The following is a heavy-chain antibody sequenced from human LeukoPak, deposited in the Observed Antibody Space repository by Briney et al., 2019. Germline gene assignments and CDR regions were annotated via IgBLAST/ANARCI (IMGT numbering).Heavy chain of an antibody. CDR3: ARVFWSGYSYYFDY. V-gene: IGHV3-74*01. Sequence: GGSLRLSCAASGFTFSSYWMHWVRQAPGKGLVWVSRINNDGSSTTYAVSVKGRFTISRDNAKNTLYLQINSLRAEDTAVYYCARVFWSGYSYYFDYWGQGTLVTVSS. D-gene: IGHD3-3*01. CDR1: GFTFSSYW. J-gene: IGHJ4*02. CDR2: INNDGSST.